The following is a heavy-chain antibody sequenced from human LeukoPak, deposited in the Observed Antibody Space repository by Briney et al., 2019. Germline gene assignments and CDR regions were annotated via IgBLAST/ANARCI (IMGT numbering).Heavy chain of an antibody. Sequence: GGSLRLSCAASGFTFSSYSMNWVRQAPGKGLEWVSSISSSSSYIYYADSVKGRFTISRDNAKNSLYLQMNSLRAEDTAVYYCARESNLGPADSFDIWGQGTMVTVSS. J-gene: IGHJ3*02. CDR2: ISSSSSYI. CDR1: GFTFSSYS. CDR3: ARESNLGPADSFDI. V-gene: IGHV3-21*01.